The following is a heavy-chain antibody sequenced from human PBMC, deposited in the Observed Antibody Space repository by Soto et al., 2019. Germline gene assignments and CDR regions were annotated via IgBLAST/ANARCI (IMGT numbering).Heavy chain of an antibody. J-gene: IGHJ6*02. CDR2: ISPIFGTA. Sequence: QVQLVQSGAEVKKPGSSVKVSCKASGGTFSSYAISWVRQAPGQGLEWMGGISPIFGTANYAQKFQDRVTIHADESTSTAYMEMSSLRSEDTAVYYCARPIIAAAGTYGMDVWGQGTTVTVSS. V-gene: IGHV1-69*01. CDR1: GGTFSSYA. D-gene: IGHD6-13*01. CDR3: ARPIIAAAGTYGMDV.